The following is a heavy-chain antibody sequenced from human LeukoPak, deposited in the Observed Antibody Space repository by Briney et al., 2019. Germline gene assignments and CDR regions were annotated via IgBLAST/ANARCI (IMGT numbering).Heavy chain of an antibody. J-gene: IGHJ6*02. CDR3: ARAGTVAKSSYYGMDV. CDR1: GYTFTSYG. V-gene: IGHV1-18*01. D-gene: IGHD6-19*01. CDR2: ISAYNGNT. Sequence: GASVKVSCKASGYTFTSYGISWVRQAPGQGLEWMGWISAYNGNTNYAQKLQGRVTMTTDTSTSTAYMELRSLRSDDTAVYYCARAGTVAKSSYYGMDVWGQGTTVTVSS.